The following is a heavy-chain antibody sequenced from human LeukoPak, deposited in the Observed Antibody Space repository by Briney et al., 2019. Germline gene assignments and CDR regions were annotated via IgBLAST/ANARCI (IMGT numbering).Heavy chain of an antibody. D-gene: IGHD6-19*01. CDR2: ISGSGGST. CDR3: AKDSYPGIAVAGVMYYFDY. V-gene: IGHV3-23*01. Sequence: PGGSLRLSCAASGFTFSSYAMSWVRQAPGKGLEWVSAISGSGGSTYYADSVKGRFTISRDNSKHTLYLQMNSLRAEDTAVYYCAKDSYPGIAVAGVMYYFDYWGQGTLVTVSS. J-gene: IGHJ4*02. CDR1: GFTFSSYA.